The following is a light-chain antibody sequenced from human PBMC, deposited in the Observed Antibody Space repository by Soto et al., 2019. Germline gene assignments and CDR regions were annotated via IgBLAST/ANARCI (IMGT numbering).Light chain of an antibody. Sequence: QSVLTQPPSASGSPGQSVTISCTGTSSDVGGYNYVSWYQQHPGKAPKLMIYEVTKRPSGVPDRFSGSKSGNTASLTVSGLQAEDEHDYYCSSYAGTAYVFGTATTVTV. V-gene: IGLV2-8*01. CDR3: SSYAGTAYV. J-gene: IGLJ1*01. CDR2: EVT. CDR1: SSDVGGYNY.